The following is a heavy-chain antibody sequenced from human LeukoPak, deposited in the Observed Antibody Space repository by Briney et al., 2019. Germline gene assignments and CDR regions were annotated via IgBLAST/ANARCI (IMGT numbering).Heavy chain of an antibody. Sequence: ASVTVSCKASGYTFTSYGISWVRQAPGQGLEWMGWISAYNGNTNYAQKLQGRVTMTTDTSTSTAYMELRSLRSDDTAVYYCARVRWELLRYYYYYYMDVWGKGTTVTVSS. CDR2: ISAYNGNT. CDR1: GYTFTSYG. V-gene: IGHV1-18*01. CDR3: ARVRWELLRYYYYYYMDV. D-gene: IGHD1-26*01. J-gene: IGHJ6*03.